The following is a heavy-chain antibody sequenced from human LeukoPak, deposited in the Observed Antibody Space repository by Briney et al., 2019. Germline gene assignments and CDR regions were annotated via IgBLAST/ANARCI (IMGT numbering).Heavy chain of an antibody. D-gene: IGHD4-17*01. CDR2: IIPMVNTP. Sequence: ASVKVSCKASGGTFRSYAINWVRLAPGKGLEWMGGIIPMVNTPKYAQKFQGGVTITADESTSTGYMEVSSLRSEDTAVYYCAIFQGTYGDNDNNYWGQGTLVTVSS. V-gene: IGHV1-69*13. J-gene: IGHJ4*02. CDR3: AIFQGTYGDNDNNY. CDR1: GGTFRSYA.